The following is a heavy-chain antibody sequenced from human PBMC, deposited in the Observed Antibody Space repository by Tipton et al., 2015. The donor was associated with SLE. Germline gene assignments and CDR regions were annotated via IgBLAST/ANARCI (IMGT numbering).Heavy chain of an antibody. CDR1: GGSFSGYY. J-gene: IGHJ4*02. Sequence: TLSLTCAVYGGSFSGYYWSWIRQPPGKGLEWIGEINHSGSTNYNPSLKSRVTISVDTSKNQFSLKLSSVTVADTAVYYCATDYDFWSGYLGYWGQGTLVTVSS. CDR2: INHSGST. V-gene: IGHV4-34*01. CDR3: ATDYDFWSGYLGY. D-gene: IGHD3-3*01.